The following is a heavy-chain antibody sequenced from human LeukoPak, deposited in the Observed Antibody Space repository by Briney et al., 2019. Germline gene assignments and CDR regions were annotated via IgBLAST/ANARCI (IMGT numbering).Heavy chain of an antibody. Sequence: GGSLRLSCAASGFTFSSYWMSWVRQAPGKGLEWVANIKQDGSEKYYVDSVKGRFTISRDNAKNSLYLQMNSLRAEDTAVYYCVRVGGSYLGHVHDYWGQGTLVTVSS. V-gene: IGHV3-7*01. CDR3: VRVGGSYLGHVHDY. CDR2: IKQDGSEK. CDR1: GFTFSSYW. D-gene: IGHD1-26*01. J-gene: IGHJ4*02.